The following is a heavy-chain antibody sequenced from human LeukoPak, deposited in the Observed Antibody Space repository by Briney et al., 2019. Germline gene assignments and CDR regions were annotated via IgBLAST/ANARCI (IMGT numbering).Heavy chain of an antibody. CDR3: AKDMRYYGSGSYYSSSLDY. Sequence: GGSLRLSCAASGFTFSSYEMNWVRQAPGKGLEWVSYISSSGSTIYYADSVKGRFTISRDNAKNSLYLQMNSLRAEDTALYYCAKDMRYYGSGSYYSSSLDYWGQGTLVTVSS. J-gene: IGHJ4*02. D-gene: IGHD3-10*01. V-gene: IGHV3-48*03. CDR1: GFTFSSYE. CDR2: ISSSGSTI.